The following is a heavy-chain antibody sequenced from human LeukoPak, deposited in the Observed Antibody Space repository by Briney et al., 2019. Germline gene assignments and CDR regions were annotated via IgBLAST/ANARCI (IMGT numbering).Heavy chain of an antibody. J-gene: IGHJ4*02. V-gene: IGHV4-39*01. Sequence: SETLSLTCTVSDASISSSYFYWSWIRQPPGKGLEWIGNGFHSGSTHYSPSLKSRVTISVDTSRKQFSLRLSAATAADKAVYYCARQRGGSWVNDYWGQGTLVTVSS. CDR2: GFHSGST. CDR3: ARQRGGSWVNDY. CDR1: DASISSSYFY. D-gene: IGHD1-26*01.